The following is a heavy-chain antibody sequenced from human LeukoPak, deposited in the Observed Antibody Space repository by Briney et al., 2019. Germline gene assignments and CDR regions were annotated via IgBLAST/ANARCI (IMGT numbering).Heavy chain of an antibody. Sequence: GALRLSCAASGFTVSSNYMSWVRQAPGKGLEWVSVIYSGGSTYYADSVKGRFTISRDNSKNTLYLQMNSLRAEDTAVYYCARGPEVGTGAFDIWGQGTMVTVSS. D-gene: IGHD1-26*01. CDR1: GFTVSSNY. CDR2: IYSGGST. J-gene: IGHJ3*02. CDR3: ARGPEVGTGAFDI. V-gene: IGHV3-53*01.